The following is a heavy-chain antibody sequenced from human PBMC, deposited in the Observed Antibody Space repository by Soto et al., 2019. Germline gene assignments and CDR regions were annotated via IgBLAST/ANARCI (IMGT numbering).Heavy chain of an antibody. D-gene: IGHD2-21*02. CDR2: IIPIFGTA. J-gene: IGHJ4*02. V-gene: IGHV1-69*01. CDR3: ARGPYCGGDCFPPLDY. CDR1: GGTFSSYA. Sequence: QVQLVQSGAEVKKPGSSVKVSCKASGGTFSSYAISWVRQAPGQGLEWMGGIIPIFGTANYAQKFQGRVTITADESTSTAYIELSSLRSEDTAVYYCARGPYCGGDCFPPLDYWGQGTLVTVSS.